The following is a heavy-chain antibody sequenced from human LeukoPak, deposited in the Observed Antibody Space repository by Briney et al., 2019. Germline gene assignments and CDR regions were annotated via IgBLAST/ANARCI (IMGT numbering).Heavy chain of an antibody. CDR3: ARSRQSSSGCSDY. J-gene: IGHJ4*02. Sequence: TGGSLRLSCAASGFTFSTSEVNWVRQAPGKGLEWVAVIWYDGSNKYYADSVKGRFTISRDNSKNTLDLQMNSLRVEDTAVYYCARSRQSSSGCSDYWGQGTLVTVSS. D-gene: IGHD6-19*01. V-gene: IGHV3-33*08. CDR2: IWYDGSNK. CDR1: GFTFSTSE.